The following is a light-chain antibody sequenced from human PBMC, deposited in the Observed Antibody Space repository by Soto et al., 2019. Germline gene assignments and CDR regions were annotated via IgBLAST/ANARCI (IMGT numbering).Light chain of an antibody. J-gene: IGLJ2*01. CDR3: TSYAVGINMV. CDR2: EVN. Sequence: QSALTQPPSASGSPGQSVTISCTGTSSDVGYYNYVSWYQQHPGKAPKLIIYEVNKRPSGVPDRFSGSKSGNTASLTVSGLQAEDEAEYYCTSYAVGINMVFGGGTKLTVL. V-gene: IGLV2-8*01. CDR1: SSDVGYYNY.